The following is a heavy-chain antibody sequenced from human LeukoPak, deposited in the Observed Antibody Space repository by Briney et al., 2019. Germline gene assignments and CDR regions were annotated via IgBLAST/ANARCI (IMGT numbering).Heavy chain of an antibody. V-gene: IGHV1-69*13. J-gene: IGHJ3*02. CDR2: IIPIFGTK. CDR3: ARRRSYYDSSGYTFDI. CDR1: GGTFSSYA. Sequence: SVKVSCKASGGTFSSYALSWVRQAPGQGLEWMAGIIPIFGTKNYAQTFQGRVTITADESTSTAYMELSSLRSEDTAVYYCARRRSYYDSSGYTFDIWGQGTMVTVSS. D-gene: IGHD3-22*01.